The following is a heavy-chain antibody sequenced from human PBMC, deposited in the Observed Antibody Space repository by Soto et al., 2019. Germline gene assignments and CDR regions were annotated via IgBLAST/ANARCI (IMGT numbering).Heavy chain of an antibody. CDR3: AKDGSSSWFED. D-gene: IGHD2-15*01. V-gene: IGHV4-59*01. J-gene: IGHJ5*02. Sequence: SETLSLTCTVSGGSITSYYWSWIRQPPGKALEWIGYVYNTGITNYNPSLKSRVTMSLDTAKNQFSLKVTSVTAADTAVYYCAKDGSSSWFEDWGQGTLVTVSS. CDR1: GGSITSYY. CDR2: VYNTGIT.